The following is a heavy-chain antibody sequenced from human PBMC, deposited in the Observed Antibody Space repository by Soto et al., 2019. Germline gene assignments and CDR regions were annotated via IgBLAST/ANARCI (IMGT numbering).Heavy chain of an antibody. Sequence: LSLTCAVSGGSFSGYYWGWVRQPPGKGLEWVGEINYSGSTNYNPSLKRRVTISVDTSKNQVSLKVTSVTAADTAMYYCARRNYFYALDVWGQGXTVTVSS. CDR3: ARRNYFYALDV. CDR2: INYSGST. J-gene: IGHJ6*02. CDR1: GGSFSGYY. V-gene: IGHV4-34*01.